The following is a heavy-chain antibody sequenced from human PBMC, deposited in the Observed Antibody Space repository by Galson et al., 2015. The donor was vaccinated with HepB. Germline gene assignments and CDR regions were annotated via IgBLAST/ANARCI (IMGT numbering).Heavy chain of an antibody. V-gene: IGHV1-46*01. Sequence: SVKVSCKASGYTFTSYYMHWVRQAPGQGLEWMGIINPSGGSTSYAQKFQGRVTMTRDTSTSTVYMELSSLRSEDTAVYYCARSPSGYYDSSGHDWFDPWGQGTLVTVSS. D-gene: IGHD3-22*01. J-gene: IGHJ5*02. CDR1: GYTFTSYY. CDR3: ARSPSGYYDSSGHDWFDP. CDR2: INPSGGST.